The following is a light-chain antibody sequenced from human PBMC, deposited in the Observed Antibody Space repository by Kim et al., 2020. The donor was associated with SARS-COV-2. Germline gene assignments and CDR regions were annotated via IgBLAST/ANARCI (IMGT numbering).Light chain of an antibody. CDR2: EAS. CDR1: QSISSC. Sequence: DIQMTQSPSTLSASVGDRVTITCRASQSISSCLAWYQQKPGKIPKLLIYEASTLESGVPSRFSGSGSGTEFTLTITNLQPDDFATYYCQKYNSYSLTFGGGTKVDIK. J-gene: IGKJ4*01. V-gene: IGKV1-5*01. CDR3: QKYNSYSLT.